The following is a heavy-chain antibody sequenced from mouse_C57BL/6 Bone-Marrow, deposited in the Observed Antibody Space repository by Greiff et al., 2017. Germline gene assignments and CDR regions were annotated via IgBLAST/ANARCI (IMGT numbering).Heavy chain of an antibody. J-gene: IGHJ1*03. CDR2: IYPGSGST. CDR1: GYTFTSYW. V-gene: IGHV1-55*01. Sequence: QVQLQQSGAELVKPGASVKMSCKASGYTFTSYWITWVKQRPGQGLEWIGDIYPGSGSTNYNEKFKSKATLTVDTSSSTAYMQLSSLTSEDSAVYYYARPSTVVAGDFDVWGTGTTVTVSS. D-gene: IGHD1-1*01. CDR3: ARPSTVVAGDFDV.